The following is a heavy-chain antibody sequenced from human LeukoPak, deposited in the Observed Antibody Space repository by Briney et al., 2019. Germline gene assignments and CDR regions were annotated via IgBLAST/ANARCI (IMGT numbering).Heavy chain of an antibody. Sequence: SVKVSCKASGGTCSSYAISWVRQAPGQGLEWMGGIIPIFGTANYAQKFQGRVTITADESTSTAYMELSSLRSEDTAVYYCAREYYSSSSYYYYYGMDVWGQGTTVTVSS. CDR3: AREYYSSSSYYYYYGMDV. J-gene: IGHJ6*02. CDR2: IIPIFGTA. V-gene: IGHV1-69*13. D-gene: IGHD6-13*01. CDR1: GGTCSSYA.